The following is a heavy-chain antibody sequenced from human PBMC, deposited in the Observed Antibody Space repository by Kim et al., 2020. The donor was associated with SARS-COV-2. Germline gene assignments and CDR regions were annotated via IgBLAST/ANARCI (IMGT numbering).Heavy chain of an antibody. D-gene: IGHD2-15*01. CDR2: INHSGST. CDR3: ARGRDRVDY. CDR1: GGSFSGYY. Sequence: SETLSLTCAVYGGSFSGYYWSWIRQPPGKGLEWIGEINHSGSTNYNPSLKSRVTISVDTSKNQFSLKLSSVTAADTAVYYCARGRDRVDYWGQGTLVPIS. J-gene: IGHJ4*02. V-gene: IGHV4-34*01.